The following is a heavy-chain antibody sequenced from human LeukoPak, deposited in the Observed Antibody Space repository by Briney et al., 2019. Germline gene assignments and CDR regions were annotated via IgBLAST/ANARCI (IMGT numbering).Heavy chain of an antibody. CDR3: TRETENGFGELERYYYYGMDV. Sequence: GGSLRLSCRTSGFTFGDYAMSWFRQAPGKGLEWVGFTRSKFYDGTTKYAASVKGRFIISRDDTKSIAYLQMNSLKTDDTAVYYCTRETENGFGELERYYYYGMDVWGKGPTVTVSS. D-gene: IGHD3-10*01. V-gene: IGHV3-49*03. CDR2: TRSKFYDGTT. CDR1: GFTFGDYA. J-gene: IGHJ6*04.